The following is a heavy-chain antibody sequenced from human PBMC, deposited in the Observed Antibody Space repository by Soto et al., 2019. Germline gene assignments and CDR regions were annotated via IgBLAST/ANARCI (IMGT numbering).Heavy chain of an antibody. D-gene: IGHD1-26*01. CDR3: ARLGELQFFDY. CDR1: GYSFTYYW. V-gene: IGHV5-51*01. CDR2: IYPSDSNT. J-gene: IGHJ4*02. Sequence: GESLKISCKGSGYSFTYYWIGWVRQMPGKGLEWMGIIYPSDSNTKYSPSFQGQVTISADKSISTAYLQWSSLKASDTAMYYCARLGELQFFDYWGQGTLVTVSS.